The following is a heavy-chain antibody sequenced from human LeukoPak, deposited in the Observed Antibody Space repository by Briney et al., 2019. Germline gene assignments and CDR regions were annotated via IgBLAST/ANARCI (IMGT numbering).Heavy chain of an antibody. V-gene: IGHV3-30*01. CDR2: ISYDGSNK. CDR1: GFTFSSYA. D-gene: IGHD2-2*01. Sequence: GGSLRLSCAASGFTFSSYAMHWVRQAPGKGLEWGAVISYDGSNKYYADSGKGRFTISRDNSKNTLYLQMNSLRAEDTAVYYCARDRGSGIVVVPAAIFGYFDYWGQGTLVTVSS. J-gene: IGHJ4*02. CDR3: ARDRGSGIVVVPAAIFGYFDY.